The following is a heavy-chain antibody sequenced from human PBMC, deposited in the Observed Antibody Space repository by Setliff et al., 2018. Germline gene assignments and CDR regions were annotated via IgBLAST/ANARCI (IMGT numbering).Heavy chain of an antibody. V-gene: IGHV4-59*01. Sequence: SETLSLTCTVSGGFIRDYYWNWIRQSPGKGLEWIGYIYYRGTTNYNSSLKSRVTISIDMSKNQFSLKLSSATAADTAVYYCAGDSRRRFDPWGQGTLVTVSS. CDR3: AGDSRRRFDP. J-gene: IGHJ5*02. CDR1: GGFIRDYY. CDR2: IYYRGTT.